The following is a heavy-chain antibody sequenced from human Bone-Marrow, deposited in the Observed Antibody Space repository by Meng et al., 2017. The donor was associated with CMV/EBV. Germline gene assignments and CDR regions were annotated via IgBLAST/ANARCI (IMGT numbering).Heavy chain of an antibody. CDR3: ARDSASGLDV. CDR1: VGSFSGYY. CDR2: IDSSGTRT. Sequence: LSLTCAVYVGSFSGYYWTWIRQAPGKGLEWVAYIDSSGTRTYYADSVRGRFTLSRDNAKNSMYLQTSSLRVEDTAVYYCARDSASGLDVWGQGTTVTVSS. D-gene: IGHD6-19*01. V-gene: IGHV3-11*01. J-gene: IGHJ6*02.